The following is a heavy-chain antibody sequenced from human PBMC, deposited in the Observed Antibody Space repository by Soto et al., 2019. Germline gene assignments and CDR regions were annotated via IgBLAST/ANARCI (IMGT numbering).Heavy chain of an antibody. CDR3: ARAWGDNSGGDY. D-gene: IGHD3-10*01. CDR1: GFTFSSYA. Sequence: QVQLVESGGGVVQPGRSLRLSCAASGFTFSSYAMHWVRQAPGKGLEWVAVISYDGSNKYYADSVKGRFTISRDNSKNTLYLQMNSLRAEDTAVYYCARAWGDNSGGDYWGQGALVTVSS. CDR2: ISYDGSNK. J-gene: IGHJ4*02. V-gene: IGHV3-30-3*01.